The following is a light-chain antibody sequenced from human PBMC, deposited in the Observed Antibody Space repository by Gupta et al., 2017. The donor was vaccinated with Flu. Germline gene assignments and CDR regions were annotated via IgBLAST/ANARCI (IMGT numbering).Light chain of an antibody. CDR2: EDN. J-gene: IGLJ3*02. V-gene: IGLV6-57*02. Sequence: GNIASNYVQWYQQSPGRAPGLVIFEDNQRSSGVPARFSGSIARHTPTASLTIAGVKNEADDYYHGQDSDNRDVVFGGGTKLTVL. CDR3: QDSDNRDVV. CDR1: GNIASNY.